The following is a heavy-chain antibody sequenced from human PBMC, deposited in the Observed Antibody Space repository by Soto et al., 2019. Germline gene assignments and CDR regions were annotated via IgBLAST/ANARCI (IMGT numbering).Heavy chain of an antibody. CDR3: SGRYSRLGGWFGP. Sequence: PGESLKISCKGSGYSFTSYWIGWVRQMPGKGLEWMGIIYPGDSDTRYSPSFQGQVTISADKSISTAYLQWSSLKASDTAMYYCSGRYSRLGGWFGPWGQGTLVTVSS. CDR2: IYPGDSDT. V-gene: IGHV5-51*01. D-gene: IGHD5-12*01. J-gene: IGHJ5*02. CDR1: GYSFTSYW.